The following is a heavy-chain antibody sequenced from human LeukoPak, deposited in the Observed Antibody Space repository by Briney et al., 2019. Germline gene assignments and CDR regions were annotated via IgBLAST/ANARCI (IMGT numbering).Heavy chain of an antibody. CDR3: ARVLGIAAAGHFDY. J-gene: IGHJ4*02. CDR2: IKQDGSAK. V-gene: IGHV3-7*01. Sequence: GGSLRLSCAASGFTFSSYWMSWVRQAPGKGLEWVANIKQDGSAKYYVDSVKGRFTISRDNAKNSLYLQMNSLRAEDTAVYYCARVLGIAAAGHFDYWGQGTLVTVSS. CDR1: GFTFSSYW. D-gene: IGHD6-13*01.